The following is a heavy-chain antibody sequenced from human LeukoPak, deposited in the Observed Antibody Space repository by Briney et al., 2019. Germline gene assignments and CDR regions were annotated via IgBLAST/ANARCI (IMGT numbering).Heavy chain of an antibody. Sequence: PGGSLRLSCAASGFTFSGSAVHWVRQASGKGLEWVGRIRTKANSYATAYAASVKGRFTFSRDDSKNTAYLQMSSLKTEDTAVYYCARSYGSGRILGYWGQGTLVTVSS. CDR3: ARSYGSGRILGY. V-gene: IGHV3-73*01. D-gene: IGHD3-10*01. CDR1: GFTFSGSA. CDR2: IRTKANSYAT. J-gene: IGHJ4*02.